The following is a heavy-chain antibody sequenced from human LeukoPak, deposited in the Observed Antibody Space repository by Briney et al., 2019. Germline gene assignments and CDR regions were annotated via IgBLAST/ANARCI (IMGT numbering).Heavy chain of an antibody. CDR2: NWDDGSNK. Sequence: KFLRLFRAGAGFNLRWLGNELVRPAPGQGLGGGGGNWDDGSNKYYADSVKGRFTISRDNSKNTLYLQMNSLRAEDTAVYYCAKNLGTYGDNESVHAFDIWGQGTMVTVSS. D-gene: IGHD4-17*01. J-gene: IGHJ3*02. CDR3: AKNLGTYGDNESVHAFDI. V-gene: IGHV3-33*06. CDR1: FNLRWLG.